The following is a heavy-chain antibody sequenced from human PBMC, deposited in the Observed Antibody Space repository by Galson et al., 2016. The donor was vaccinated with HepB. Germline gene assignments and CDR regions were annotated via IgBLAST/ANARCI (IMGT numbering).Heavy chain of an antibody. J-gene: IGHJ1*01. CDR1: GFTFSNYA. CDR3: TRASFTTFGILRGYFQH. D-gene: IGHD3-3*01. Sequence: SLRLSCAASGFTFSNYAFHWVRQTPGNGLEWVSVISYDGSNKYYSDSVKGRFIISRDNSTNTIIVHMNSLRSEDTGVYHCTRASFTTFGILRGYFQHWGQGSRVTVSS. CDR2: ISYDGSNK. V-gene: IGHV3-30*04.